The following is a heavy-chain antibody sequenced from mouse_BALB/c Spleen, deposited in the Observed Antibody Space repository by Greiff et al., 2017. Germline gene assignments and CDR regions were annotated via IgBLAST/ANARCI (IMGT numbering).Heavy chain of an antibody. CDR3: ARRGLRRDYFDY. CDR2: IYPGDGST. CDR1: GYTFTSYY. Sequence: QVQLQQSGPELVKPGASVKMSCKASGYTFTSYYIHWVKQRPGQGLEWIGWIYPGDGSTKYNEKFKGKTTLTADKSSSTAYMLLSSLTSEDSAIYFCARRGLRRDYFDYWGQGTTLTVSS. V-gene: IGHV1S56*01. J-gene: IGHJ2*01. D-gene: IGHD2-4*01.